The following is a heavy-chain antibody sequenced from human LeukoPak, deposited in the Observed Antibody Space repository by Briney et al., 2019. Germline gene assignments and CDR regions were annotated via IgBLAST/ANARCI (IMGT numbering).Heavy chain of an antibody. J-gene: IGHJ4*02. V-gene: IGHV3-30*02. CDR3: AKDRSVDSGYGD. Sequence: GGSLRLSCAASGFTFSSYGMHWVRQAPGKGLEWVAFIRYDGSNKYYADSVKGRFTISRDNSKNTLYLQMNSLRAEDTAVYYCAKDRSVDSGYGDWGQGTLVTVSS. CDR2: IRYDGSNK. D-gene: IGHD5-12*01. CDR1: GFTFSSYG.